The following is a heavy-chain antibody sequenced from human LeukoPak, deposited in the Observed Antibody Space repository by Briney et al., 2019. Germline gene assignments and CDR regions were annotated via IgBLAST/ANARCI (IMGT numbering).Heavy chain of an antibody. CDR1: GYTFTSYG. CDR3: ARDASPYSSSWILV. Sequence: ASVKVSCKPSGYTFTSYGISWVRQAPGQGLEWMGWISAYNGNTNYAQKLQGRVTMTTDTSTSTAYMELRSLRSDDTAVYYCARDASPYSSSWILVWGQGTMVTVSS. D-gene: IGHD6-13*01. V-gene: IGHV1-18*01. J-gene: IGHJ3*01. CDR2: ISAYNGNT.